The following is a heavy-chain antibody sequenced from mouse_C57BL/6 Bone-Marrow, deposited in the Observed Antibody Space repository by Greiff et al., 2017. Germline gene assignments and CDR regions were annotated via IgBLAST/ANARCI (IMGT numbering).Heavy chain of an antibody. D-gene: IGHD1-1*01. CDR3: ARRAPTTVVGYFDV. CDR2: IYWDDDK. Sequence: QVTLKVCGPGILQSSQTLSLTCSFSGFSLSTSGMGVSWIRQPSGKGLEWLAHIYWDDDKRYNPSLKSRLTISKDTSRNQVFLKITSVDTADTATYYCARRAPTTVVGYFDVWGTGTTVTVSS. J-gene: IGHJ1*03. CDR1: GFSLSTSGMG. V-gene: IGHV8-12*01.